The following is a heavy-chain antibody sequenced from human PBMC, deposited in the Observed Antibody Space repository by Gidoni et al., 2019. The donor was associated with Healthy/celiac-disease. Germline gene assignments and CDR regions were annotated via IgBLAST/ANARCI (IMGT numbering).Heavy chain of an antibody. J-gene: IGHJ6*02. Sequence: EVQLVESVGGLVKPGGSLRLSCAASGFTFSSYSMNWVRQAPGKGLELVSSISIISSYIYYADSIKCRFTISRDNAKNSLYLQMNSLRAEDTAVYYCARDVGYYDSSVYYGGYYYYYGMDVWGQGTTVTVSS. CDR3: ARDVGYYDSSVYYGGYYYYYGMDV. D-gene: IGHD3-22*01. V-gene: IGHV3-21*01. CDR2: ISIISSYI. CDR1: GFTFSSYS.